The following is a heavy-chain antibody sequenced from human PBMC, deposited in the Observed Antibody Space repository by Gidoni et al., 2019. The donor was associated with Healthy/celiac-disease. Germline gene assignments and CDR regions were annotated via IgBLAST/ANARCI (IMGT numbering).Heavy chain of an antibody. CDR2: IWYDGSNK. Sequence: QVQLVESGGGVVQPGMSLRLSGAASGFTFSSYGMHWVRQAPGKGLEWVAVIWYDGSNKYYADSVKGRFTISRDNSKNTLYLQMNSLRAEDTAVYYCAVQGPLGQFDYWGQGTLVTVSS. V-gene: IGHV3-33*01. J-gene: IGHJ4*02. D-gene: IGHD1-26*01. CDR1: GFTFSSYG. CDR3: AVQGPLGQFDY.